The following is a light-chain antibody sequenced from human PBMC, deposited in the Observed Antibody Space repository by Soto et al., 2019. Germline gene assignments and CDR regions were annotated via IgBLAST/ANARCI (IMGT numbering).Light chain of an antibody. J-gene: IGKJ1*01. V-gene: IGKV3-20*01. CDR1: QNVYTN. CDR3: QQYGSSRT. Sequence: ETVMTQSPATLSVSPGETATLSCRASQNVYTNLAWYQQKPGQAPRLVLYGASTRATGIPDRFSGSGSGTDFTLTISRLEPEDFAVYYCQQYGSSRTFGQGTKV. CDR2: GAS.